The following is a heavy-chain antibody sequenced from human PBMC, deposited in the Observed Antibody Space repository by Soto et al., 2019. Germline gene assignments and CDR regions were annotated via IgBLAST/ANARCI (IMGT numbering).Heavy chain of an antibody. J-gene: IGHJ4*02. V-gene: IGHV3-64D*06. CDR2: ISSNGGSI. Sequence: PGGSLRLSCSASGFAFYGFAMHWVRQAPGKGLEYVAAISSNGGSIYYVDSVKGRFTISRDNSKSTLYLQMSSLRPEDTAVYYCVKGYGSGTYYVEYFDSWGQGT. CDR1: GFAFYGFA. D-gene: IGHD3-10*01. CDR3: VKGYGSGTYYVEYFDS.